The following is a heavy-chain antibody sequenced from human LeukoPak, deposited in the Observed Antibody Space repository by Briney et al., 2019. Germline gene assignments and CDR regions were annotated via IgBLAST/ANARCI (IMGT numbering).Heavy chain of an antibody. J-gene: IGHJ6*04. Sequence: GGSLRLSCAASGFTFSSNYMSWVRQAPGKGLEWVSIIYSGGSTFYADSVKGRFTISRDNSKNTLYLQMNSLRAEDTAVYYCAELGITMIGGVWGKGTTVTISS. CDR2: IYSGGST. CDR3: AELGITMIGGV. D-gene: IGHD3-10*02. V-gene: IGHV3-53*01. CDR1: GFTFSSNY.